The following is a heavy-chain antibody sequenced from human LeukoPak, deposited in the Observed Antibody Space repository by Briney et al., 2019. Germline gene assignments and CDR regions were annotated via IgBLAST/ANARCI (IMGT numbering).Heavy chain of an antibody. CDR1: GFTFSSYA. CDR2: ISYDGSNK. Sequence: GGSLRLSCAASGFTFSSYAMHWVRQAPGKGLEWVAVISYDGSNKYYADSVKGRFTISRDNSKNTLYLQMNSLRAEDTAVYYCARDRNGYSYGYVGAFDIWGQGTMVTVSS. J-gene: IGHJ3*02. D-gene: IGHD5-18*01. V-gene: IGHV3-30-3*01. CDR3: ARDRNGYSYGYVGAFDI.